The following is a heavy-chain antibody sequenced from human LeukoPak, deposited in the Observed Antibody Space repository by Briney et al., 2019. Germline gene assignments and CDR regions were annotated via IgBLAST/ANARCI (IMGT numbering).Heavy chain of an antibody. V-gene: IGHV1-46*01. Sequence: ASVTVSCKASGYTFTSYYMHWVRQAPGQGLEWMGIINPSGGSTSYAQKFQGRVTMTRDTSTSTVYMELSSLRSEDTAVYYCARDSRIAAAGLLYYYYYYGMDVWGQGTTVTVSS. CDR1: GYTFTSYY. D-gene: IGHD6-13*01. CDR3: ARDSRIAAAGLLYYYYYYGMDV. J-gene: IGHJ6*02. CDR2: INPSGGST.